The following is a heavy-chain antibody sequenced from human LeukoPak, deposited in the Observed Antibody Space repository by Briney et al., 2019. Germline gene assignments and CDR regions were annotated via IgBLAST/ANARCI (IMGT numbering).Heavy chain of an antibody. D-gene: IGHD5-24*01. CDR2: IIPIFGIA. Sequence: ASVKVSCKASGGTFSSSAISCVRQAPGQGLEWMGRIIPIFGIANYAQKFQGRVTITADKSTSTAYMELSSLRSEDTAVYYCARAIEDGYNLDYWGQGTLVTVSS. V-gene: IGHV1-69*04. CDR1: GGTFSSSA. J-gene: IGHJ4*02. CDR3: ARAIEDGYNLDY.